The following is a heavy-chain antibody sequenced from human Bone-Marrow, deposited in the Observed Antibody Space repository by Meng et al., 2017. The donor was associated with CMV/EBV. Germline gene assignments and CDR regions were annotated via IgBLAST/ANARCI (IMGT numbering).Heavy chain of an antibody. J-gene: IGHJ3*02. V-gene: IGHV3-21*01. CDR1: GFTFSSYW. CDR3: ARDQNYYDSSGYYYDYDDAFDI. CDR2: ISSSSSYI. Sequence: GESLKISCAASGFTFSSYWMSWVRQAPGKGLEWVSSISSSSSYIYYADSVKGRFTISRDNAKNSLYLQMNSLRAEDTAVYYCARDQNYYDSSGYYYDYDDAFDIWGQGTMVTVSS. D-gene: IGHD3-22*01.